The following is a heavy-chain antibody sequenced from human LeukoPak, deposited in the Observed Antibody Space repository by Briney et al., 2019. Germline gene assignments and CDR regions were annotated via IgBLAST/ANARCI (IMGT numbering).Heavy chain of an antibody. V-gene: IGHV4-61*08. CDR1: GGSVSRGGYY. CDR2: IYYSGST. Sequence: SETLSLTCTVSGGSVSRGGYYWSWIRQPPGKGLEWIGYIYYSGSTNYNPSLKSRVTISVDTSKNQFSLNLSSVTAADTAVYYCARDLVGAFDIWGQGTMVTVSS. D-gene: IGHD2-15*01. J-gene: IGHJ3*02. CDR3: ARDLVGAFDI.